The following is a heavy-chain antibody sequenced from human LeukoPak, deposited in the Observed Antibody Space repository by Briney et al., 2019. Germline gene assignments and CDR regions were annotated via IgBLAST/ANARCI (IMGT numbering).Heavy chain of an antibody. D-gene: IGHD2-2*01. CDR2: IYYSGST. CDR3: ARDLVVPAAMPYYYYYYMDV. J-gene: IGHJ6*03. V-gene: IGHV4-59*01. Sequence: KPSETLSLTCTVSGGSISSYYWSWIRQPPGKGLEWIGYIYYSGSTNYNPSLKSRVTISVDTSKNQSSLKLSSVTAADTAVYYCARDLVVPAAMPYYYYYYMDVWGKGTTVTVSS. CDR1: GGSISSYY.